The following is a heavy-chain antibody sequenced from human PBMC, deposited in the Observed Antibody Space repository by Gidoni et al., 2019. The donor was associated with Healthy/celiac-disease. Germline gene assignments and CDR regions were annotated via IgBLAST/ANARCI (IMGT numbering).Heavy chain of an antibody. CDR2: IYYSGST. Sequence: QLQLQESGPGLVKPSETLSLTCTVSGGSISSSSYYWGWIRQPPGNGLEWIGSIYYSGSTYYNPSLKSRVTISVDTSKNQFSLKLSSVTAADTAVYYCAREGEGADYWGQGTLVTVSS. CDR3: AREGEGADY. V-gene: IGHV4-39*07. CDR1: GGSISSSSYY. J-gene: IGHJ4*02. D-gene: IGHD3-10*01.